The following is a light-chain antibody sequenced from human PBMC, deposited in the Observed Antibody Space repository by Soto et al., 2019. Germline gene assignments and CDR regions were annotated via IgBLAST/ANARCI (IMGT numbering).Light chain of an antibody. Sequence: EIVMTQSPATLSVSPGERATLSCRASQSVSSNLAWYQQKPGQAPRLLIFGASTRATGIPARFSGSGSGTEFTLTISSLQSEDFAVYYCQHYVNSPPYTFGQGTKLEIK. J-gene: IGKJ2*01. CDR2: GAS. V-gene: IGKV3-15*01. CDR1: QSVSSN. CDR3: QHYVNSPPYT.